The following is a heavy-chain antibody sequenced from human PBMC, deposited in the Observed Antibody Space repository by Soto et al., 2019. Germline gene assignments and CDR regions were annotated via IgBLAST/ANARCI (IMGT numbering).Heavy chain of an antibody. CDR2: IIPIFGTA. J-gene: IGHJ6*02. Sequence: SVKVSCKASGGTFSNYVVSWVRQAPGQGLEWMGGIIPIFGTANYAQKFQGRVTITADESTSTAYMELSSLRSEDTAVYYCARASEDIVATIGSNYYYYGMDVWGQGTTVTVSS. CDR3: ARASEDIVATIGSNYYYYGMDV. CDR1: GGTFSNYV. D-gene: IGHD5-12*01. V-gene: IGHV1-69*13.